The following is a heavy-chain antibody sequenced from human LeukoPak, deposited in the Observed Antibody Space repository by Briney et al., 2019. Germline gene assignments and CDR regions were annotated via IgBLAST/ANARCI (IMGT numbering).Heavy chain of an antibody. CDR3: TRSYYDSSGYYFRRWFDP. CDR2: SRSKANSYAT. D-gene: IGHD3-22*01. Sequence: GGSLRLSCAASGFTFSGSAMHWVRQASGKGLEWVGRSRSKANSYATAYAASVKGRFTISGDDSKNTAYLQMNSLKTEDTAVYYCTRSYYDSSGYYFRRWFDPWGQGTLVTVSS. CDR1: GFTFSGSA. V-gene: IGHV3-73*01. J-gene: IGHJ5*02.